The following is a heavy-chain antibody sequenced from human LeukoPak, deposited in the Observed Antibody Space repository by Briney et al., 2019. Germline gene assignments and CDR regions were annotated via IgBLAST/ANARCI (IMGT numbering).Heavy chain of an antibody. CDR2: ISYHGIDR. Sequence: GRSLRLSCAASGFTFSSHAMHWVRQAPGKGLEWVAVISYHGIDRYYADSVKGRFTISRDNSNSTLYLQMNSLGTEDTAVYSCARAVFDENLDYWGQGVLVTVSS. D-gene: IGHD3-10*02. V-gene: IGHV3-30*04. CDR1: GFTFSSHA. CDR3: ARAVFDENLDY. J-gene: IGHJ4*02.